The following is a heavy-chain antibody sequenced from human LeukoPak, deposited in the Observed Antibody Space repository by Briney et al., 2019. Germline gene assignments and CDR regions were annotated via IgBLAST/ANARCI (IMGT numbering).Heavy chain of an antibody. CDR2: INHSGST. CDR1: GGSFSGYY. J-gene: IGHJ4*02. V-gene: IGHV4-34*01. CDR3: ARGPDTTVTTRPVDY. D-gene: IGHD4-11*01. Sequence: PSETLSLTCAVYGGSFSGYYWSWIRQPPGKGLEWIGEINHSGSTNYNPSLKSRVTISVDTSKNQFSLKLSSVTAADTAVYYCARGPDTTVTTRPVDYWGQGTLVTVSS.